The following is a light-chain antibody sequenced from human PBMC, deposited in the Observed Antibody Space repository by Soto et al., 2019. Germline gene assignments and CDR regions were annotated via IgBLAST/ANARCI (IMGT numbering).Light chain of an antibody. CDR1: QSVNSN. CDR3: QHYNTWPWT. V-gene: IGKV3-15*01. CDR2: GAS. Sequence: ETVMTQSPATLSVSPVERATLSGLASQSVNSNLAWYQQKLGQAPRVLIYGASTRATGIPARFSGSGSETEFILTISSLQSEDSATYYCQHYNTWPWTFGQGTKVDIK. J-gene: IGKJ1*01.